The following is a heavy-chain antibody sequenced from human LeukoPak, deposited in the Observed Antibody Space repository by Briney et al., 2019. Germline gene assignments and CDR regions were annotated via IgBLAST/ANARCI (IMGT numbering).Heavy chain of an antibody. D-gene: IGHD2-2*01. CDR1: GFTSSDYY. CDR2: ISSSSSYT. V-gene: IGHV3-11*06. CDR3: ARAVGYCSSTSCYGHFDY. J-gene: IGHJ4*02. Sequence: KPGGSLRLSCAASGFTSSDYYMSWIRQAPGKGLEWVSYISSSSSYTNYADSVKGRFTISRDNAKNSLYLQMNSLRAEDTAVYYCARAVGYCSSTSCYGHFDYWGQGTLVTVSS.